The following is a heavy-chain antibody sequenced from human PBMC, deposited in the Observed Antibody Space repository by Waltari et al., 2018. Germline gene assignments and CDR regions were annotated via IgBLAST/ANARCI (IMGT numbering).Heavy chain of an antibody. Sequence: QVQLQESGPGLLNPSETLSLTCAVSGYSIRSGYYWGWVRQPPGKGLEWIGSVYHSGNTSYNPSLKSRLSISADTSNNQLSLKLSSVTAADTAVYYCARGAAAGSGPLIDYWGQGILVTV. CDR1: GYSIRSGYY. D-gene: IGHD6-13*01. J-gene: IGHJ4*02. V-gene: IGHV4-38-2*01. CDR2: VYHSGNT. CDR3: ARGAAAGSGPLIDY.